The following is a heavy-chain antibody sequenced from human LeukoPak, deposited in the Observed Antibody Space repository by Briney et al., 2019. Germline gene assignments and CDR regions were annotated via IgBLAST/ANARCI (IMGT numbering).Heavy chain of an antibody. J-gene: IGHJ4*02. CDR3: ARQGSSTTSRQTIDY. CDR2: INPVDSET. D-gene: IGHD2-2*01. V-gene: IGHV5-51*01. Sequence: GESLQISCKGSGYRFTDHWIAWVRPLPGKGLECMGIINPVDSETRYSPSFQGQVTISVDKSITTASLQWSSLRASDTAMYYCARQGSSTTSRQTIDYWGQGTLVSVSS. CDR1: GYRFTDHW.